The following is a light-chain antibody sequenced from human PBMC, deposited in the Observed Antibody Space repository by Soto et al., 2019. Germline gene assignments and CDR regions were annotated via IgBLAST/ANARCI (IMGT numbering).Light chain of an antibody. CDR3: FSYTRRDTYV. J-gene: IGLJ1*01. V-gene: IGLV2-18*02. CDR1: NNDVGGYKG. CDR2: EVS. Sequence: QSVLTQAPSVAGSPGQSVTISCTGTNNDVGGYKGVSWYQQSPGTAPKPTIYEVSNRPSGVPGRFSGSKSGNTASLTISGLQAEDEADYYCFSYTRRDTYVFGPGTKVTVL.